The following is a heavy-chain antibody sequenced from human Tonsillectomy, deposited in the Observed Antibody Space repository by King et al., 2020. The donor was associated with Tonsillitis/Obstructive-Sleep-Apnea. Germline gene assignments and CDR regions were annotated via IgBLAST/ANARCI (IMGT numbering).Heavy chain of an antibody. D-gene: IGHD3-3*01. CDR1: GYTFTSYA. CDR3: ARARYDFWSGYCFDY. Sequence: QLVXSGAEVXKPGASVKVSCKASGYTFTSYAMHWVRQAPGQRLEWMGWINAGNGNTKYSQKFQGRVTITRGTSASTAYMELSSLRSEETAVYYCARARYDFWSGYCFDYWGQGTLVTVSS. J-gene: IGHJ4*02. CDR2: INAGNGNT. V-gene: IGHV1-3*01.